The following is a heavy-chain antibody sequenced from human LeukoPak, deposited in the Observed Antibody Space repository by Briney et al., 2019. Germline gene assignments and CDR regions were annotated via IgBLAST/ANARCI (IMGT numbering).Heavy chain of an antibody. J-gene: IGHJ4*02. D-gene: IGHD6-25*01. CDR3: ARGQRSDY. V-gene: IGHV3-23*01. Sequence: XXXTFSNYAMSWVRQXPGKGLEGVSTISGSGASTYYADSAKGRFTISRDNSENTLYLQMNSLRAEDTAVYYCARGQRSDYWGQGTLVTVSS. CDR2: ISGSGAST. CDR1: XXTFSNYA.